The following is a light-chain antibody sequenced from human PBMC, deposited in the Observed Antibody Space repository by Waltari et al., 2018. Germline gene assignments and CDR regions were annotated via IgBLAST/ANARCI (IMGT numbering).Light chain of an antibody. CDR2: WAS. J-gene: IGKJ1*01. CDR3: QQFYSRPWT. Sequence: DIVMTQSPESLAVSLGERATISCKSRPSLFYTATNKDYLAWYQKKPGQPPILLVSWASTRESGVPDRFSGSGSGTDFTLTINGLQAEDVAVYYCQQFYSRPWTFGQGTRV. CDR1: PSLFYTATNKDY. V-gene: IGKV4-1*01.